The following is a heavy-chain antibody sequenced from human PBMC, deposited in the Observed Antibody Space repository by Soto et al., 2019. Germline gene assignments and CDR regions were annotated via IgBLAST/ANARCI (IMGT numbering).Heavy chain of an antibody. CDR1: GGTFSSYT. Sequence: SVKVSCKASGGTFSSYTISWVRQAPGQGLEWMGRIIPILGIANYAQKFQGRVTITADKSTSTAYMELSSLRSEDTAVYYCARDRADPLGWFDPWGQGTLVTVSS. J-gene: IGHJ5*02. D-gene: IGHD7-27*01. CDR2: IIPILGIA. V-gene: IGHV1-69*04. CDR3: ARDRADPLGWFDP.